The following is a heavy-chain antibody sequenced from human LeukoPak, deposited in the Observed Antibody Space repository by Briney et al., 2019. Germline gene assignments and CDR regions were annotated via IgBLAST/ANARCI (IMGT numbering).Heavy chain of an antibody. Sequence: ASVKVSCKASGYTFTSYYMHWVRQAPGQGLEWMGIINPSGGSTSYAQKLQGRVTMTTDTSTSTAYMELRSLRSDDTAVYYCARVVDPAYYDSSGYYHAFDIWGQGTMVTVSS. V-gene: IGHV1-46*01. CDR1: GYTFTSYY. J-gene: IGHJ3*02. D-gene: IGHD3-22*01. CDR3: ARVVDPAYYDSSGYYHAFDI. CDR2: INPSGGST.